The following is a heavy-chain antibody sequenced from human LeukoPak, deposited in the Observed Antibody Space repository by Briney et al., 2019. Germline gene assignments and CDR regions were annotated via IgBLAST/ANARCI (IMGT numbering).Heavy chain of an antibody. CDR3: ARDDCSSISCYHNWFDP. V-gene: IGHV3-7*01. CDR2: IKKDGSEK. Sequence: GGSLRLSCADSGFTLSSYWMRWVPQAPRKRLEWVANIKKDGSEKYYVYSVKGRFTISRENAKNSLYLQMNSLRAEDTAVYYCARDDCSSISCYHNWFDPWGQGTLVTVSS. D-gene: IGHD2-2*01. J-gene: IGHJ5*02. CDR1: GFTLSSYW.